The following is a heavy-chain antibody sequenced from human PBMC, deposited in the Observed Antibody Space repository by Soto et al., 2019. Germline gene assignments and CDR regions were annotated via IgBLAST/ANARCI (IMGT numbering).Heavy chain of an antibody. V-gene: IGHV3-21*01. CDR1: GFAFSSYS. CDR2: ISSSSSYV. Sequence: PGGSLRLSCAASGFAFSSYSMNWVRQAPGKGLEWVSSISSSSSYVYYADSVKGRFTISRDNAKNSLYLQMNSLRAEDTAVYYCARDKGGSITIFGVAADAFDIWGQGTMVTVSS. D-gene: IGHD3-3*01. J-gene: IGHJ3*02. CDR3: ARDKGGSITIFGVAADAFDI.